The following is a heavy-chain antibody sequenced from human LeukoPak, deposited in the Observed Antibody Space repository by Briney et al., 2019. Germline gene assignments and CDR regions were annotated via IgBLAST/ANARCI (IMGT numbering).Heavy chain of an antibody. D-gene: IGHD2-2*01. CDR2: IIPIFGTA. CDR1: GGTFSSYA. Sequence: GASVKVSCKASGGTFSSYAISWVRQAPGQGLEWMGGIIPIFGTANYAQKFQGRVTITTDESTSTAYMELSSLRSEDTAVYYCAIYIVVVPAATFDAFDIWGQGTMVTVSS. CDR3: AIYIVVVPAATFDAFDI. J-gene: IGHJ3*02. V-gene: IGHV1-69*05.